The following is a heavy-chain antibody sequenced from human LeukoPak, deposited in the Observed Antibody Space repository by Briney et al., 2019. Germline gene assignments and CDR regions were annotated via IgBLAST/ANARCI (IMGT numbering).Heavy chain of an antibody. CDR3: ARGTISGARSFDP. J-gene: IGHJ5*02. CDR1: GYIFSNYD. CDR2: VNPNSGNR. V-gene: IGHV1-8*03. D-gene: IGHD3-3*01. Sequence: ASVKVSCKTSGYIFSNYDINWVRQATGQGLEWMGWVNPNSGNRGYAQKSQGRLTITSNTSITTAFLDLSSLRSDDTAVYYCARGTISGARSFDPWGQGTLVTVSS.